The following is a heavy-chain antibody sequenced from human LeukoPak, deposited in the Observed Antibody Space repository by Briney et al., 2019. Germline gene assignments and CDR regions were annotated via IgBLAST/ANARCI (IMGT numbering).Heavy chain of an antibody. J-gene: IGHJ4*02. D-gene: IGHD6-19*01. CDR3: AKAVAVALDY. Sequence: GGSLRLSCAASGFIFSDFEMSWVREAPGKGLEWVSAISHSGRSTYYADSVKGRFTISRDNSKNTLYLEMNSLRADDTAVYYCAKAVAVALDYWGQGTLVTVSS. CDR1: GFIFSDFE. V-gene: IGHV3-23*01. CDR2: ISHSGRST.